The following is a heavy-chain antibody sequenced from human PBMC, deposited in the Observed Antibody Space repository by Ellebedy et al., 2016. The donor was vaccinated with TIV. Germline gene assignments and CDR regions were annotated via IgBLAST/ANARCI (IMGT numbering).Heavy chain of an antibody. CDR2: INSDGSRS. CDR1: GFTFSSSG. V-gene: IGHV3-74*01. CDR3: ATLTRAGPDP. Sequence: GESLKISCAASGFTFSSSGMHWVRQPQGKRLEWVSYINSDGSRSNYADSVKGRFTISRDNAKNTLYLQLNNLRAEDTAVYYCATLTRAGPDPWGQGTLVTVSS. D-gene: IGHD6-13*01. J-gene: IGHJ5*02.